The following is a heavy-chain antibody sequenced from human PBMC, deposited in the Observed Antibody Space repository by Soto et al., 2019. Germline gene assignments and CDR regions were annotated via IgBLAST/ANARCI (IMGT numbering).Heavy chain of an antibody. CDR1: GFTVSSNY. CDR2: IYSGGST. V-gene: IGHV3-53*01. Sequence: GGSLRLSCAASGFTVSSNYMSWVRQAPGKGLEWVSVIYSGGSTYYADSVKGRFTISRDNSKNTLYLQMNSLRAEDTAVYYCARQTYYYDSSGRRKTYYFDYWGQGTLVTRLL. J-gene: IGHJ4*02. D-gene: IGHD3-22*01. CDR3: ARQTYYYDSSGRRKTYYFDY.